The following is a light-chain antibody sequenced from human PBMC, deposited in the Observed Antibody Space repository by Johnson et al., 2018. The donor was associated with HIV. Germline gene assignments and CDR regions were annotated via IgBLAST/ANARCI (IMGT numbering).Light chain of an antibody. J-gene: IGLJ1*01. V-gene: IGLV1-51*02. CDR2: ENN. CDR3: GTWDSSLSAYV. CDR1: SSNIGNNY. Sequence: QSVLTQSPSVSAAPGQKVTISCSGSSSNIGNNYVSWYQQLPGTAPKLLIYENNKRPSGIPDRFSGSKSGTSATLGITGLQTGDEADYYCGTWDSSLSAYVFRTGTKVTVL.